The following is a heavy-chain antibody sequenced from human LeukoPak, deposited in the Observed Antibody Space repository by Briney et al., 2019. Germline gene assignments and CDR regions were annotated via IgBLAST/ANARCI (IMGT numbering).Heavy chain of an antibody. D-gene: IGHD2-2*01. CDR3: TREARVGNWFDP. V-gene: IGHV1-2*02. Sequence: AASVKVSCRASGYTFTDYYIHWVRQAPGQGLEWMGWINPDNGGTNYVQKFQGRVTMTRDTSIRTVYMDLSRLRSDDTAVFYCTREARVGNWFDPWGQGTQVTVSS. CDR2: INPDNGGT. J-gene: IGHJ5*02. CDR1: GYTFTDYY.